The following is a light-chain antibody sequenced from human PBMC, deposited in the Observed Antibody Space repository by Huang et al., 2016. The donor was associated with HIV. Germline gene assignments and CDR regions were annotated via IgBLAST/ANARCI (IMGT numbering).Light chain of an antibody. Sequence: DIQMTQSPSSLSASVGFRVTITCRARQSISIYVSWYQQKAGKAPKLLIYAASSLQSGIPSRFSGSGSGTDFTLTISSLQPGDFATYYCQQSYSSPYTFGQGTKLEIK. CDR3: QQSYSSPYT. J-gene: IGKJ2*01. CDR2: AAS. V-gene: IGKV1-39*01. CDR1: QSISIY.